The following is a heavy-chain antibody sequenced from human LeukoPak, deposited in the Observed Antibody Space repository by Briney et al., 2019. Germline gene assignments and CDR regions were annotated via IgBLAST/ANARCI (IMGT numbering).Heavy chain of an antibody. J-gene: IGHJ5*02. CDR1: GYIFTTYW. CDR2: IYPYDSDT. Sequence: GESLKIPCETSGYIFTTYWIGWVRQMPGAGLEWVGAIYPYDSDTRYSPSFQGQVAISADKSVRTAYLQWSSLKASDTAMYYCARQRGVSGSINWFDPWGQGTLVTVSS. CDR3: ARQRGVSGSINWFDP. V-gene: IGHV5-51*01. D-gene: IGHD3-10*01.